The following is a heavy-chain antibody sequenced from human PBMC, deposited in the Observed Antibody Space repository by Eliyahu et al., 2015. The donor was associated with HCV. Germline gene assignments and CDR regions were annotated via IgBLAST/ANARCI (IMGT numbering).Heavy chain of an antibody. J-gene: IGHJ4*02. Sequence: QVQLQESGPGLVKPSETLSLACTVSGDSMSDYFWSWVRQPAGSGLEWIGRIYFGTIYTTGSTDYNPSLGSRVTMSVDSSRNQFSLTLTSMTAADTARYYCARGLLATVRGDRDRGFDSWGQGLLVTVSS. CDR3: ARGLLATVRGDRDRGFDS. V-gene: IGHV4-4*07. CDR2: IYTTGST. CDR1: GDSMSDYF. D-gene: IGHD5-24*01.